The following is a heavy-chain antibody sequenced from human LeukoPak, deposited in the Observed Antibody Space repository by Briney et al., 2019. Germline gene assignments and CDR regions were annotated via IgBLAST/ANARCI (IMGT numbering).Heavy chain of an antibody. D-gene: IGHD3-16*02. V-gene: IGHV1-69*13. J-gene: IGHJ4*02. CDR3: ARSMITFGGVIVISPDFDY. CDR1: GGTFSSYA. Sequence: SVNVSCTASGGTFSSYAISWVRQAPGQGLEWMGGIIPIFGTANYAQKFQGRVTITADESTSTACMELSSLRSEDTAVYYCARSMITFGGVIVISPDFDYWGQGTLVTVSP. CDR2: IIPIFGTA.